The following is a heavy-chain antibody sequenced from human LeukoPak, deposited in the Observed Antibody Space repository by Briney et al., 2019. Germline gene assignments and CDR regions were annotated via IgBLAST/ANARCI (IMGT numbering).Heavy chain of an antibody. D-gene: IGHD3-10*01. CDR3: AKGPRTVRTYYYGSGSYYPSDY. Sequence: PGGSLRLSCAASGFTFSSYGMSWVRQAPGKGLEWVSAISGSGGSTYYADSVKGRFTISRDNSKNTLYLQMNSLRAEDTAVYYCAKGPRTVRTYYYGSGSYYPSDYWGQGTLVTVSS. J-gene: IGHJ4*02. CDR2: ISGSGGST. CDR1: GFTFSSYG. V-gene: IGHV3-23*01.